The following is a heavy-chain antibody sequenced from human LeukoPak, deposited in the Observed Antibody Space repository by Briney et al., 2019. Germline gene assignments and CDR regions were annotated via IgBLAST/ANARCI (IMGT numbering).Heavy chain of an antibody. V-gene: IGHV1-24*01. CDR3: ATGYADDNWFDP. Sequence: ASVKVSCKVSGYTLTELSMHWVRQAPGKGLEWMGGFDPEDGETIYAQKFQGRVTMTEDTSTDTAYMELGSLRSEDTAVYYCATGYADDNWFDPWGQGTLVTVSS. CDR2: FDPEDGET. J-gene: IGHJ5*02. D-gene: IGHD1-1*01. CDR1: GYTLTELS.